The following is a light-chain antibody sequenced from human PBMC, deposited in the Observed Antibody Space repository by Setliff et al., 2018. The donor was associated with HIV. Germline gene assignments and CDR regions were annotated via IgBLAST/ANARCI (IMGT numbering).Light chain of an antibody. J-gene: IGLJ1*01. V-gene: IGLV2-14*03. CDR3: CSYTSSTPLYV. CDR1: SSDVGTYNF. Sequence: QSVLTQPASVSGSPGQSISISCTGTSSDVGTYNFVSWYQQHPDKAPKLMIYDVSHRPSGVSNRFSGSKSGNTASLTISGLQAEDEAHYYCCSYTSSTPLYVFATGTKVTVL. CDR2: DVS.